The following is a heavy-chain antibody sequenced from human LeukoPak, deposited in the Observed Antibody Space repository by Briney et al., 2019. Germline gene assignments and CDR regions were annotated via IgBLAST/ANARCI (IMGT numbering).Heavy chain of an antibody. J-gene: IGHJ5*02. CDR3: ARSFPPYRAGYLGSGWFDP. CDR2: INPNSGGT. D-gene: IGHD3-16*01. CDR1: GYTFTGYY. V-gene: IGHV1-2*02. Sequence: ASVKVSCKASGYTFTGYYMHWVRQAPGQGLEWMGWINPNSGGTNYAQKFQGRVTMTRDTSISTAYMELSRLRSDDTAVYYCARSFPPYRAGYLGSGWFDPWGQGTLVTVSS.